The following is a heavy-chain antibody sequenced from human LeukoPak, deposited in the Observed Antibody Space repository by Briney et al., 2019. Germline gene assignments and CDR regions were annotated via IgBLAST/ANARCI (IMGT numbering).Heavy chain of an antibody. CDR3: ARDSDIVVVPAAISAEYYGMDV. J-gene: IGHJ6*02. CDR1: GGTFSSYA. Sequence: ASVKVSCKASGGTFSSYAISWVRQAPGRGLEWMGGIIPIFGTANYAQKFQGRVTITADESTSTAYMELSSLRSEDTAVYYCARDSDIVVVPAAISAEYYGMDVWGQGTTVTVSS. V-gene: IGHV1-69*13. D-gene: IGHD2-2*02. CDR2: IIPIFGTA.